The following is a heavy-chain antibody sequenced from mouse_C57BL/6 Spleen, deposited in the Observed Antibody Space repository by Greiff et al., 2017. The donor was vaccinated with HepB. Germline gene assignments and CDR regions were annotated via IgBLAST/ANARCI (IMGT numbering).Heavy chain of an antibody. CDR3: ARSTAQAAWFAY. V-gene: IGHV1-59*01. D-gene: IGHD3-2*02. J-gene: IGHJ3*01. CDR2: IDPSDSYT. Sequence: VQLQQSGAELVRPGTSVKLSCKASGYTFTSYWMHWVKQRPGQGLEWIGVIDPSDSYTNYNQKFKGKATLTVDTSSSTAYMQLSSLTSEDSAVYYCARSTAQAAWFAYWGQGTLVTVSA. CDR1: GYTFTSYW.